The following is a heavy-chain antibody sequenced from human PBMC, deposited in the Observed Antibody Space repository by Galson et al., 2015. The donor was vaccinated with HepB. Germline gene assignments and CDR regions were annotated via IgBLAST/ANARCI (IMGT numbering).Heavy chain of an antibody. CDR2: INHSGST. Sequence: SETLSLTCAVYGGSFSGYYWSWIRQPPGKGLEWIGEINHSGSTNYNPSLKSRVTISVDTSKNQFSLKLSSVTAADTAVYYCARGVGAGAAAGTWDFDYWGQGTLVTVSS. CDR1: GGSFSGYY. V-gene: IGHV4-34*01. CDR3: ARGVGAGAAAGTWDFDY. J-gene: IGHJ4*02. D-gene: IGHD6-13*01.